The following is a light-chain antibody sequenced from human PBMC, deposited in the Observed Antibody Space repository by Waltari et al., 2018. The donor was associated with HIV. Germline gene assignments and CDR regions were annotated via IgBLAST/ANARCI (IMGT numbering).Light chain of an antibody. CDR1: QSVSSSY. J-gene: IGKJ1*01. Sequence: ELLLPQSAGTPASSPGASATPACRAGQSVSSSYLAWYQQKPGQAPRPLVDGASSRATGIPDRLSGSGSGKDFTLTISRLGREDFAVDYCQQYGSSPLGTFGQGTKVEIK. CDR3: QQYGSSPLGT. CDR2: GAS. V-gene: IGKV3-20*01.